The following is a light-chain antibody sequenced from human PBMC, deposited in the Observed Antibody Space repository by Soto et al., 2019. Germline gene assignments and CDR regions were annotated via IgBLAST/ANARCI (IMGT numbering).Light chain of an antibody. J-gene: IGLJ3*02. CDR3: QSYDSDNQV. Sequence: NFMLTQPHSVSASPGKTVTISCTRSSGSIASNYVQWYQQRPGSSPTTVIYEDNQRPSGVPDRFSGSIDSSSNSASLTISGLKTEDEAEYYCQSYDSDNQVFGGGTQPTVL. CDR2: EDN. CDR1: SGSIASNY. V-gene: IGLV6-57*01.